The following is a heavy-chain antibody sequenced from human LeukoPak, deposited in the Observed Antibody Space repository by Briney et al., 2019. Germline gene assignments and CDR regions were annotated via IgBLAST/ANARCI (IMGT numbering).Heavy chain of an antibody. J-gene: IGHJ4*02. D-gene: IGHD5-18*01. V-gene: IGHV1-2*02. CDR2: IIPNRGDT. CDR1: GYTFTDYY. Sequence: ASVKVSCKASGYTFTDYYIQWVRQAPGQGLEWMGWIIPNRGDTNYAQKFRGRVTMTRDTSINTAYMELTSLTSDDTAVYYCARESAGVGYIYGYFYWGQGTLVTVSS. CDR3: ARESAGVGYIYGYFY.